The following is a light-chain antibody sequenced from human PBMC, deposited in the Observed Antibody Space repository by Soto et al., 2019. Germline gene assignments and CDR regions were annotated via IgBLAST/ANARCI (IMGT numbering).Light chain of an antibody. CDR2: DAS. Sequence: AIHLTQSPSSLSGYVGDRVNISCRASQGINSAVVWYQQRPGFPPKRLVYDASSLQDGVPSRFSGIGYGTDFALTISSLQPEDSATYYCQQSNIYPFTFGGGTKVEI. CDR3: QQSNIYPFT. J-gene: IGKJ4*01. V-gene: IGKV1-13*02. CDR1: QGINSA.